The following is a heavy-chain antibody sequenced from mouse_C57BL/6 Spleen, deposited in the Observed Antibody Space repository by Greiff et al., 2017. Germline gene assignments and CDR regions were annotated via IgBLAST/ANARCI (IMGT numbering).Heavy chain of an antibody. Sequence: QVQLQQPGAELVMPGASVKLSCKASGYTFTSYWMHWVKQRPGQGLEWIGEIDPSDSYTNYNQKFKGKSTLTVDKSSSTAYMQLSSLTSEDSAVYYCARYEGYDYGAMDYWGQGTSVTVSS. V-gene: IGHV1-69*01. J-gene: IGHJ4*01. D-gene: IGHD2-4*01. CDR1: GYTFTSYW. CDR2: IDPSDSYT. CDR3: ARYEGYDYGAMDY.